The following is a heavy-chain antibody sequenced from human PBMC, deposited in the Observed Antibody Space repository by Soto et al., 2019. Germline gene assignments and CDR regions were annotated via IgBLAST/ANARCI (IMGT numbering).Heavy chain of an antibody. CDR3: ARVPEP. V-gene: IGHV4-30-2*01. CDR1: GGSISSGGYS. J-gene: IGHJ5*02. CDR2: IYHSGST. Sequence: SETLSLTCAVSGGSISSGGYSWSWIRQPPGKGLEWIGYIYHSGSTYYNPSLKSRVTISVDRSKNQFSLKLSSVTAADTAVYYCARVPEPWGQGTLVNVPQ.